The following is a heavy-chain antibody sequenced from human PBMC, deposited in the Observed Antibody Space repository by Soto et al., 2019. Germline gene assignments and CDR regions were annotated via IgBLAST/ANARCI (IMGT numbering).Heavy chain of an antibody. CDR3: AVSSGIAAAGAFDY. CDR1: GYTFTGYY. J-gene: IGHJ4*02. D-gene: IGHD6-13*01. Sequence: ASVKVSCKASGYTFTGYYMHWVRQAPGQGLEWMGWINPNSGGTNYAQKFQGWVTMTRDTSISTAYMELSRLRSYDTAVYYCAVSSGIAAAGAFDYWGQGTLVTVSS. V-gene: IGHV1-2*04. CDR2: INPNSGGT.